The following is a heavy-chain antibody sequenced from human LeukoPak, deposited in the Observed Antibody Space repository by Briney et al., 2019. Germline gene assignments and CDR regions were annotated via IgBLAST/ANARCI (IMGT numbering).Heavy chain of an antibody. Sequence: GASVKVSLQSSGYKFTEYYMHWVRQAPGQGLEWMGWINPNSGGTSYAQKFQGRVTMTRDTSISTAYMEVSRLRSDDTAVYYCARDEGVAGMGYWGQGTLVTVSS. J-gene: IGHJ4*02. CDR2: INPNSGGT. D-gene: IGHD6-19*01. CDR3: ARDEGVAGMGY. V-gene: IGHV1-2*02. CDR1: GYKFTEYY.